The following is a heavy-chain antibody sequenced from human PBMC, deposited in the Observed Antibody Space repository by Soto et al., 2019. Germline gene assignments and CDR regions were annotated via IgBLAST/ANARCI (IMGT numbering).Heavy chain of an antibody. Sequence: SLTCAASCTSISNSSYYWRRIRQPPGKGLEWIGSIYYSGSTYYSPSLKSRVTISVDTSKNQFSLKLSSVTAADTAVYYCARPAYSSSWLDGDAFDIWGQGTMVT. D-gene: IGHD6-13*01. V-gene: IGHV4-39*01. CDR1: CTSISNSSYY. J-gene: IGHJ3*02. CDR3: ARPAYSSSWLDGDAFDI. CDR2: IYYSGST.